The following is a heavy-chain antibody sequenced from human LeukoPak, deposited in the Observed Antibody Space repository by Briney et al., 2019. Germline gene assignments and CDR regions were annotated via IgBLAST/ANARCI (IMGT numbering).Heavy chain of an antibody. CDR2: IYTSGST. CDR1: GGSISSGSYY. CDR3: ATEGIAVGRWDY. J-gene: IGHJ4*02. D-gene: IGHD6-19*01. V-gene: IGHV4-61*02. Sequence: SETLSLTCTVSGGSISSGSYYWSWIRQPAGKGLEWIGRIYTSGSTNYNPSLKSRVTISVDTSKNQFSLKLSSVTAADTAVYYCATEGIAVGRWDYWGQGTPVTVSS.